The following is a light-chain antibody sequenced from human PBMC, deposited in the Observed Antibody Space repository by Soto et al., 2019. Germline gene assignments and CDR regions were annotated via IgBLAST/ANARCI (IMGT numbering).Light chain of an antibody. CDR3: FLYTTSSTYV. Sequence: QSALTQPASVSGSPGQSITISCTGTSGDVGAYNHVSWYQHRPGRAPKLMIYDVSDRPSGVSNRFSGSKSDNTASLTISGLQAEDEADYYCFLYTTSSTYVFGTGTKVTVL. J-gene: IGLJ1*01. CDR2: DVS. CDR1: SGDVGAYNH. V-gene: IGLV2-14*03.